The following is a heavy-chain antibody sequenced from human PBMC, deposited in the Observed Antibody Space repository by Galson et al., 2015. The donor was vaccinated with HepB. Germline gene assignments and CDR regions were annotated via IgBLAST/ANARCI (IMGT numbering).Heavy chain of an antibody. CDR1: GFTVSSNY. J-gene: IGHJ4*02. CDR3: ARGGITMVRGVIIKRDY. CDR2: IYSGGST. D-gene: IGHD3-10*01. V-gene: IGHV3-53*01. Sequence: SLRLSCAASGFTVSSNYMSWVRQAPGKGLEWVSVIYSGGSTYYADSVKGRFTISRDNSKNTLYLQMNSLRAEDTAVYYCARGGITMVRGVIIKRDYWGQGTLVTVSS.